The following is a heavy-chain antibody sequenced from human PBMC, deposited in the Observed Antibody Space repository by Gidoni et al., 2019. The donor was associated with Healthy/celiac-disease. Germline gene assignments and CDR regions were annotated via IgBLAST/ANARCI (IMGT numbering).Heavy chain of an antibody. CDR3: ARDLRWSLVATITAFDY. CDR1: GFTFSSYS. J-gene: IGHJ4*02. Sequence: EVQLVESGGGLVKPGGSLRLSCAASGFTFSSYSMNWVRQAPGTGLEWVSSISSSSSYIYYADSVKGRFTISRDNAKNSLYLQMNSLRAEDTAVYYCARDLRWSLVATITAFDYWGQGTLVTVSS. V-gene: IGHV3-21*01. D-gene: IGHD5-12*01. CDR2: ISSSSSYI.